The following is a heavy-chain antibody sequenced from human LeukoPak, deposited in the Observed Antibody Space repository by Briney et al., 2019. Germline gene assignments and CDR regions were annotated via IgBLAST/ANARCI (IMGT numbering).Heavy chain of an antibody. V-gene: IGHV3-21*05. Sequence: GGSLRLSCAASGFTFSSYAMSWVRQAPGKGLEWVSYISSSSSYIYYADSVKGRFTISRDNAKNSLYLQMNSLRAEDTAVYYCAKDIGYYGSGTYYIEYWGQGTLVTVSS. CDR2: ISSSSSYI. J-gene: IGHJ4*02. CDR3: AKDIGYYGSGTYYIEY. D-gene: IGHD3-10*01. CDR1: GFTFSSYA.